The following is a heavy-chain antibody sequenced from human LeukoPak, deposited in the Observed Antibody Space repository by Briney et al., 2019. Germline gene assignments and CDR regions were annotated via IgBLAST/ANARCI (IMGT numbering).Heavy chain of an antibody. D-gene: IGHD4-17*01. J-gene: IGHJ5*02. CDR3: ARSFDCGDYGPPRRDWFDP. CDR2: IYTSGST. Sequence: TSETLSLTCTVSGGSISSYYWSWIRQPAGKGLEWIGRIYTSGSTNYNPSLKSRVTMSVDTSKDQFSLKLSSVTAADTAVYYCARSFDCGDYGPPRRDWFDPWGQGTLVTVSS. CDR1: GGSISSYY. V-gene: IGHV4-4*07.